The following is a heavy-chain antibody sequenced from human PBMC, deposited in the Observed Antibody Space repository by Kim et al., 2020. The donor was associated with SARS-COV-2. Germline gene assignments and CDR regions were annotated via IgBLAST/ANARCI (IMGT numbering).Heavy chain of an antibody. Sequence: GGSLRLSCAASGFTFSSYEMNWVRQAPGKGLEWVSYISSSGSTIYYADSVKGRFTISRDNAKNSLYLQMNSLRAEDTAVYYCARVRDYDFWSGYDNWFDPWGQGTLVTVSS. V-gene: IGHV3-48*03. J-gene: IGHJ5*02. CDR2: ISSSGSTI. D-gene: IGHD3-3*01. CDR1: GFTFSSYE. CDR3: ARVRDYDFWSGYDNWFDP.